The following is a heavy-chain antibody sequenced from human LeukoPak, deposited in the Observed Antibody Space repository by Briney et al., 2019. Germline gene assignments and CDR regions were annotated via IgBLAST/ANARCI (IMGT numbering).Heavy chain of an antibody. CDR3: ASEFPFGSGIRAFDY. CDR1: GFTFSSYW. CDR2: IKQDGSEK. V-gene: IGHV3-7*01. J-gene: IGHJ4*02. Sequence: PGGSLTLSCAASGFTFSSYWMSWVRQAPGKGQEGVANIKQDGSEKYYVDSVKGRFTISRDNAKNPLYLQMNSLRAEATAVYYCASEFPFGSGIRAFDYWGQGTLVTVSP. D-gene: IGHD6-19*01.